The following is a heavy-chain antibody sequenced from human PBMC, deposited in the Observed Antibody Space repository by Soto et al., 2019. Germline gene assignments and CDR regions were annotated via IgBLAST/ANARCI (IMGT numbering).Heavy chain of an antibody. Sequence: GGSLRLSCTASGFMFGSYWMTWVRHVPGKGLQWVASIKRDGSEKYYVDFVKGRFTISRDNADNSVFLDMNNLRVDDTATYYCARVRATDYEIDYWGQGALVTVSS. J-gene: IGHJ4*02. CDR1: GFMFGSYW. D-gene: IGHD4-17*01. CDR2: IKRDGSEK. V-gene: IGHV3-7*03. CDR3: ARVRATDYEIDY.